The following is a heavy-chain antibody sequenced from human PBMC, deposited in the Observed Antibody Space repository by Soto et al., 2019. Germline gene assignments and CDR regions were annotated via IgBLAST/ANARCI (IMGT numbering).Heavy chain of an antibody. CDR3: ASTGAPWVLGAFDI. D-gene: IGHD1-26*01. CDR2: IYYSGST. J-gene: IGHJ3*02. V-gene: IGHV4-59*08. CDR1: GGSISSYY. Sequence: QVQLQESGPGLVKPSETLSLTCTVSGGSISSYYWSWIRQPPGKGLEWIGYIYYSGSTNYNPSLKSRVTISVDTSKNQFSLKLSSVTAADTAVYYCASTGAPWVLGAFDIWGQGTMVTVSS.